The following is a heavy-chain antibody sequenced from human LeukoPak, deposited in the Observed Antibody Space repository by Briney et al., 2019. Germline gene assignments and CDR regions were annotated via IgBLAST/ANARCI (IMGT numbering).Heavy chain of an antibody. CDR3: AAYYYDSSGYYEPNLFDY. J-gene: IGHJ4*02. V-gene: IGHV4-34*01. D-gene: IGHD3-22*01. CDR1: GGSFSGYY. Sequence: ASETLSLTCAVYGGSFSGYYWSWIRQPPGKGLEWIGEINHSGSTNYNPSLKSRVTISADTSKNQFSLKLSSVTAADTAVYYCAAYYYDSSGYYEPNLFDYWGQGTLVTVSS. CDR2: INHSGST.